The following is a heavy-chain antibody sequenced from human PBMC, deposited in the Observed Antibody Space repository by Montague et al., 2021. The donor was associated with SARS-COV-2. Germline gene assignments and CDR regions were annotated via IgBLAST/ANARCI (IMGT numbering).Heavy chain of an antibody. V-gene: IGHV3-21*01. Sequence: SLRLSCAASGFSFSSYHMNWVRQAPGKGLEWVSSISLSGDYIYSADSLKGRFIISRDNAKNSLYLQMSSLRAEDTAIYYCARASWIVATVPDYWGQGTLVTVSS. CDR1: GFSFSSYH. CDR3: ARASWIVATVPDY. D-gene: IGHD5-12*01. CDR2: ISLSGDYI. J-gene: IGHJ4*02.